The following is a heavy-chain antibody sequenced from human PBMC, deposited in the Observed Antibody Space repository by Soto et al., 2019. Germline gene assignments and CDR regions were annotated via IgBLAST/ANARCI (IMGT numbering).Heavy chain of an antibody. Sequence: PGGSLRLSCAASGFTFSSYEMNWVRQAPGKGLEWVSYISSSGSTIYYADSVKGRFTITRDNAKNSLYLQMNSLRAEDTAVYYCARALGRVAFDIWGQGTMVTVSS. J-gene: IGHJ3*02. CDR2: ISSSGSTI. CDR3: ARALGRVAFDI. CDR1: GFTFSSYE. V-gene: IGHV3-48*03. D-gene: IGHD2-15*01.